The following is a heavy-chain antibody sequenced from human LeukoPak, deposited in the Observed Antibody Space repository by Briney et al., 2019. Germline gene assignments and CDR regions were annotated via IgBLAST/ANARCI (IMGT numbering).Heavy chain of an antibody. CDR1: VFTFSNFA. J-gene: IGHJ4*02. Sequence: VGSLRLSCAASVFTFSNFAMSWVRQAPGKGLEWVSTITSGGASTYYADSVKGRLTISRDYSKSTLHLQLDSLRTQDTAVYYCTKDHISCAGRSCLLHQDWVQGALVTVSS. V-gene: IGHV3-23*01. CDR3: TKDHISCAGRSCLLHQD. D-gene: IGHD2-15*01. CDR2: ITSGGAST.